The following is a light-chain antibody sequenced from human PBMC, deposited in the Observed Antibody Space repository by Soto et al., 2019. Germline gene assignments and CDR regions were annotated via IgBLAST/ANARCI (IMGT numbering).Light chain of an antibody. V-gene: IGLV1-44*01. Sequence: QSVLTQPPSASGTPGQRVTISCCGSSSNIGSNTVNWYQQLPGTAPKLLIYSNNQRPSGVPDRFSGSKSGTSASLAISGLQSEDEADYYCAAWDDSLNGSYVFGTGTKLTVL. CDR1: SSNIGSNT. CDR3: AAWDDSLNGSYV. J-gene: IGLJ1*01. CDR2: SNN.